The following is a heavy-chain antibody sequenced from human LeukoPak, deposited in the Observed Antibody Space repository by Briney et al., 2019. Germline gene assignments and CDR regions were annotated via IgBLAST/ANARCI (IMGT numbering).Heavy chain of an antibody. Sequence: ASVKVSCKVSGYTLTELSMHWVRQAPGKGLEWMGGFDPEDGETIYAQKFQGRVTMTEDTSTDTAYMELSSLRSGDTAVYYCATLYDSTGTFDYWGQGTLVTVSS. J-gene: IGHJ4*02. V-gene: IGHV1-24*01. CDR2: FDPEDGET. CDR1: GYTLTELS. D-gene: IGHD3-22*01. CDR3: ATLYDSTGTFDY.